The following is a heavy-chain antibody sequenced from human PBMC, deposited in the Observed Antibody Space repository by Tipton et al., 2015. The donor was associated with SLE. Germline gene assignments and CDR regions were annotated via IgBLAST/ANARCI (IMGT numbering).Heavy chain of an antibody. D-gene: IGHD4-11*01. CDR3: ARPQWKLQRGNAFDI. V-gene: IGHV4-39*01. Sequence: TLSLTCTVSGDSISGSSHYWGWIRQPPGRGLEWIGTIYYSGSTYYNPSLKRRVTISVDTAKNQFSLKMTSVTAADTAVYYCARPQWKLQRGNAFDIWGQGTMVTVSS. CDR2: IYYSGST. CDR1: GDSISGSSHY. J-gene: IGHJ3*02.